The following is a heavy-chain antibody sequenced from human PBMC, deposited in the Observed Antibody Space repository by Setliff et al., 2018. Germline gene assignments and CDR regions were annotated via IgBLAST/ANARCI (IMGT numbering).Heavy chain of an antibody. CDR2: IRYDGSSQ. D-gene: IGHD3-10*01. CDR3: ARDKGVISLDY. Sequence: PGGSLRLSCAASGFTFSSYGMHWVRQAPGKGLEWVAFIRYDGSSQYYADSVQGRFTVSRDNSRNTLYLDMNSLRGEDTAVYYCARDKGVISLDYWGQGTLVTVSS. V-gene: IGHV3-30*02. CDR1: GFTFSSYG. J-gene: IGHJ4*02.